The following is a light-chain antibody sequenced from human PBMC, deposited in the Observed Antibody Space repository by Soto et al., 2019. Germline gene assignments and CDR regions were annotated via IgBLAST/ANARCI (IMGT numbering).Light chain of an antibody. CDR2: EVT. V-gene: IGLV2-8*01. Sequence: QSVLTQPPSASGSPGQSVTISCTGTSSDVGGYDSVSWYQQHPGKAPKLIIYEVTKRPSGVPYRFSGSRSGYTASLTVSGLQTEDEADYYCSSHAGIINVIFGGGTKLTVL. J-gene: IGLJ2*01. CDR3: SSHAGIINVI. CDR1: SSDVGGYDS.